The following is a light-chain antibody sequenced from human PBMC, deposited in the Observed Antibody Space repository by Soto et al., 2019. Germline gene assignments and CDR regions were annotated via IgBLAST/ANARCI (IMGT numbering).Light chain of an antibody. Sequence: QSVLTQPPSASGTPGQRVTISCSGSSSNIGSNTVNWYQQLPGTAPKLLIYSNNQRPSGVPDRFSGSKSGTSASLAISGRQSEDEADYYWAAWDDSLNGPGYVFGTGTKVTVL. V-gene: IGLV1-44*01. CDR3: AAWDDSLNGPGYV. CDR2: SNN. J-gene: IGLJ1*01. CDR1: SSNIGSNT.